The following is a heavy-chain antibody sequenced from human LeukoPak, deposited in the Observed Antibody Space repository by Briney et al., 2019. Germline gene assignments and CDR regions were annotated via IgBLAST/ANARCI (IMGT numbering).Heavy chain of an antibody. J-gene: IGHJ6*03. Sequence: TGGSLRLSCAASGFTFSSYGMHWVRQAPGKGLEWVAFIRYDGSNKYYADSVKGRFTISRDNAKNSLYLQMNSLRAEDTAVYYCARGAYDFWSGYYPYYYMDVWGKGTTVTVSS. CDR1: GFTFSSYG. V-gene: IGHV3-30*02. CDR3: ARGAYDFWSGYYPYYYMDV. CDR2: IRYDGSNK. D-gene: IGHD3-3*01.